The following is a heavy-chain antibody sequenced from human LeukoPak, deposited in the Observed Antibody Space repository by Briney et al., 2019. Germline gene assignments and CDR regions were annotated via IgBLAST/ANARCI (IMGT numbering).Heavy chain of an antibody. D-gene: IGHD6-19*01. CDR1: GGTFSSYA. J-gene: IGHJ3*02. Sequence: SVKVSFKASGGTFSSYAISWVRQAPGQGLEWMGGIIPIFGTANYAQKFQGRVTITADESTSTAYMELSSLRSEDTAVYYCARARQWLVLGDAFDIWGQGTMVTVSS. CDR2: IIPIFGTA. CDR3: ARARQWLVLGDAFDI. V-gene: IGHV1-69*13.